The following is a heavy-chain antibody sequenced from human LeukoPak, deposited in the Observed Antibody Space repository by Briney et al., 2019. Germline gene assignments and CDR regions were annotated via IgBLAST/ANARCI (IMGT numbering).Heavy chain of an antibody. CDR2: ISAYNGNT. V-gene: IGHV1-18*01. J-gene: IGHJ6*02. CDR3: ARDSVSRYYDFWSGYLGGYYGMDV. D-gene: IGHD3-3*01. CDR1: GYTFTSYG. Sequence: ASVKVSCKASGYTFTSYGISWVRQAPGQGLEWMGWISAYNGNTNYAQKLQGRVTMTTDTSTSTAYKELRSLRSDDTAVYYCARDSVSRYYDFWSGYLGGYYGMDVWGQGTTVTVS.